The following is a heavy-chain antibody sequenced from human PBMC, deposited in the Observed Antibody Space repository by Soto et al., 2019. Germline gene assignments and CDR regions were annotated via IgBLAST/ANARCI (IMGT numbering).Heavy chain of an antibody. CDR1: GYTFTDYA. CDR3: ARDTGYTFGSLNY. V-gene: IGHV1-3*01. J-gene: IGHJ4*02. Sequence: HVELVQSGADVKKPGASVTISCKASGYTFTDYALHWVRQAPGQRLEWMGWMNAGVGNTLYSQKFQGRITITRDTSASTAYMELNSMKSEDTAIYYCARDTGYTFGSLNYWGPGILVTVSS. CDR2: MNAGVGNT. D-gene: IGHD5-18*01.